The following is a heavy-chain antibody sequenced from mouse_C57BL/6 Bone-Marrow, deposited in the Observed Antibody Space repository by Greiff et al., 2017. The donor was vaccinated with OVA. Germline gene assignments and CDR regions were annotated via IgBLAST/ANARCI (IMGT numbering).Heavy chain of an antibody. CDR3: TDYYGSSNGYYAMDY. J-gene: IGHJ4*01. CDR2: IDPENGDT. D-gene: IGHD1-1*01. Sequence: EVKLMESGAELVRPGASVTLSCTASGFYIKDDYMHWVKQRPETGLEWLGWIDPENGDTEYASKFQGKATITADTSSNTAYLQLSSLTSEDTAVYYCTDYYGSSNGYYAMDYWGQGTSVTVSS. CDR1: GFYIKDDY. V-gene: IGHV14-4*01.